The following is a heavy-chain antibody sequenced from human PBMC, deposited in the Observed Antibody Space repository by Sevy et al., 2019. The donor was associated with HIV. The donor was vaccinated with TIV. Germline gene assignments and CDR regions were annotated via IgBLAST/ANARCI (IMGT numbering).Heavy chain of an antibody. CDR1: GYTLTKLG. CDR2: FDPEDGET. CDR3: ATTKDYYESSGSPFDY. D-gene: IGHD3-22*01. J-gene: IGHJ4*02. Sequence: ASVKVSCKVSGYTLTKLGMHWVRQAPGKGLEWMGSFDPEDGETSYAQKFQGRLTMTEDTSTDTAYMDLSSLRSEDTAVYFCATTKDYYESSGSPFDYWGQGTVVTVSS. V-gene: IGHV1-24*01.